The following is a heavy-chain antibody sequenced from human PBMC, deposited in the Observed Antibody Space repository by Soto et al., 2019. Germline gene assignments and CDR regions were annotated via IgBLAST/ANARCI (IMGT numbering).Heavy chain of an antibody. CDR1: GGTFSSYA. V-gene: IGHV1-69*13. J-gene: IGHJ6*02. D-gene: IGHD2-2*01. CDR2: IIPIFGTA. CDR3: ASPLNCISTSCYAAYYYGMDV. Sequence: ASVKVSCKASGGTFSSYAISWVRQAPGQGLEWMGGIIPIFGTANYAQKFQGRVTITADESTSTAYMELSSLRSEDTAVYYCASPLNCISTSCYAAYYYGMDVWGQGTTVTVSS.